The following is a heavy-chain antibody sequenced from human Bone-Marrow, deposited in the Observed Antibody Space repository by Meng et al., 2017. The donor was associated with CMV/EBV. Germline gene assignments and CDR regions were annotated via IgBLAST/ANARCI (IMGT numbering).Heavy chain of an antibody. Sequence: SVKVSCKASGDTFSLYTITWVRQAPGQGLEWVGRIISIVGIANYAQRFQGRLMITADKSTRTAYMELSSLTCEDTAVYYCARINIVGRTWYGVGDAFDIWGQGTMVTGSS. CDR2: IISIVGIA. V-gene: IGHV1-69*02. CDR1: GDTFSLYT. D-gene: IGHD2/OR15-2a*01. CDR3: ARINIVGRTWYGVGDAFDI. J-gene: IGHJ3*02.